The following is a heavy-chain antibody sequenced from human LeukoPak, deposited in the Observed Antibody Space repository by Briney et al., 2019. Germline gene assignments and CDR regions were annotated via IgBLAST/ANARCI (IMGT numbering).Heavy chain of an antibody. CDR1: GFTVSSNY. Sequence: GGSLRFSCAASGFTVSSNYMSWVRQAPGKGLEWVSVIYSGGSTYYADSVKGRFTISRDNSKNTLYLQMNSLRAEDTAVYYCAREYSGSSYYFDYWGQGTLVTVSS. V-gene: IGHV3-66*02. CDR3: AREYSGSSYYFDY. J-gene: IGHJ4*02. D-gene: IGHD1-26*01. CDR2: IYSGGST.